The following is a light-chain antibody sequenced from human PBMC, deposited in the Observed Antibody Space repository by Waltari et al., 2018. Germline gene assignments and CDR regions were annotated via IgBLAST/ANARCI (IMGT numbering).Light chain of an antibody. CDR3: QQYGSSPLT. CDR1: QSVRSSY. Sequence: EIVLTQSPGTLSLSPGARATLSCRASQSVRSSYFAWYQQKSGQAPSLLIYGSSVRATGIPDRFSGSGSGTDFTLTISRLEPEDFAVYYCQQYGSSPLTFGGGTKVEIK. CDR2: GSS. J-gene: IGKJ4*01. V-gene: IGKV3-20*01.